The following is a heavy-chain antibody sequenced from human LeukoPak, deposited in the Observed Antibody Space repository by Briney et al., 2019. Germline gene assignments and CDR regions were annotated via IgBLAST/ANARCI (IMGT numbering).Heavy chain of an antibody. J-gene: IGHJ4*02. Sequence: GESLKISCKGSGYSFTSYWIGWVRQMPGKGLEWMGIIYPGDSDTRYSPSFQGQVTISADKSISTAYLQWSSLKATDTAMYYYSRFRGYSYEDYFDYCGQGTLVTVPS. D-gene: IGHD5-18*01. CDR3: SRFRGYSYEDYFDY. CDR2: IYPGDSDT. CDR1: GYSFTSYW. V-gene: IGHV5-51*01.